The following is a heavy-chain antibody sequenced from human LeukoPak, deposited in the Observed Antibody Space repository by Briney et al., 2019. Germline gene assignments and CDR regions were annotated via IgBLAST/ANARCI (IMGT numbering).Heavy chain of an antibody. CDR3: TSVGAVISPEERGDPGFDY. CDR1: GFTFGDYA. V-gene: IGHV3-49*04. Sequence: PGGSLRLSCTASGFTFGDYAMSWVRQAPGKGLEWVGFIRSKADGGTTEYAASVKGRFTISRDESKSIAYLQMNSLKTEDTAVYYCTSVGAVISPEERGDPGFDYWGQGTLVTVSS. CDR2: IRSKADGGTT. D-gene: IGHD1-26*01. J-gene: IGHJ4*02.